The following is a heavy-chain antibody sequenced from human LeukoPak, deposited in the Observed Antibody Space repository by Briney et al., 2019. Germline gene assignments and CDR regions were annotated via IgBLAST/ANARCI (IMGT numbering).Heavy chain of an antibody. V-gene: IGHV4-59*08. CDR1: GFTFSSYA. D-gene: IGHD3-22*01. J-gene: IGHJ4*02. CDR2: IYYSGST. CDR3: ATLYYDSSGYYRPGDY. Sequence: AGTLRLSCAASGFTFSSYAMSWIRQPPGKGLEWIGYIYYSGSTNYNPSLKSRVTISVDTSKNQFSLKLSSVTAADTAVYYCATLYYDSSGYYRPGDYWGQGPLVIVSA.